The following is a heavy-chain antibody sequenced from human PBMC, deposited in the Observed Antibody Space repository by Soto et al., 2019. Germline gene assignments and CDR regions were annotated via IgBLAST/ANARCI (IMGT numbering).Heavy chain of an antibody. CDR1: CWSFSGYY. J-gene: IGHJ3*02. Sequence: SETLSLTCAVYCWSFSGYYWTWIRQPPGTGLEWIGEINHSGSTNYNPSLKSRVTISVDTSKNQFSLKLSSVTAADTAVYYCARVDDYYDSSGYYVIWGQGTMVT. CDR3: ARVDDYYDSSGYYVI. CDR2: INHSGST. D-gene: IGHD3-22*01. V-gene: IGHV4-34*01.